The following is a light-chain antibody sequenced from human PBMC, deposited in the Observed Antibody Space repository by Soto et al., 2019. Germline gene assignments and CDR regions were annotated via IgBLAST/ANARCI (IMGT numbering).Light chain of an antibody. J-gene: IGLJ2*01. CDR2: DNN. V-gene: IGLV1-51*01. CDR1: SSNIGNNY. CDR3: GTWDGGLSAVV. Sequence: QSVLTQPPSVSAAPGQKVTISCSGSSSNIGNNYVSWYQQLPGTAPKLLIYDNNKRPSGIPDRFSGSKSGTSATLGITGLQTGDEADYYCGTWDGGLSAVVLGGGTKLTVL.